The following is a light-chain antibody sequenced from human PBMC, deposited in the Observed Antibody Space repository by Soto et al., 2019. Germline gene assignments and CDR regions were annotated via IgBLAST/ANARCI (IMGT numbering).Light chain of an antibody. CDR1: GTDVGTYNF. Sequence: QSALTQPASVSGSPGQSITISCTGSGTDVGTYNFVSWFQRHPGKAPQLIIYEVTERPSGVSPRFSGSKSVNTASLTISGLRAEDEADYFCFSFAGRKKWVFGGGTKLTVL. J-gene: IGLJ3*02. CDR3: FSFAGRKKWV. CDR2: EVT. V-gene: IGLV2-23*02.